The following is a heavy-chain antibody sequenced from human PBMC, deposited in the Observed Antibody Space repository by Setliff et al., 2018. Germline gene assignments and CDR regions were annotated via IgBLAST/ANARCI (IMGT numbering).Heavy chain of an antibody. D-gene: IGHD6-25*01. CDR2: ISDSSFHI. CDR3: ARSAANGGHDPFDI. CDR1: GLPFSISS. J-gene: IGHJ3*02. V-gene: IGHV3-21*01. Sequence: KAGGSLRLSCAASGLPFSISSMHWVRQAPGKGLEWVSSISDSSFHIYYRDSVRGRFTISRDNAKNSLYLQMNSLRADDTAVYYCARSAANGGHDPFDIWGQGTMVTVSS.